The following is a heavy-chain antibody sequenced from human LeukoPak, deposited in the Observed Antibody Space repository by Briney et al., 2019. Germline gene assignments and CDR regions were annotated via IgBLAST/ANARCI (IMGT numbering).Heavy chain of an antibody. CDR3: ARKGRGLGELFNWFDP. V-gene: IGHV4-39*07. J-gene: IGHJ5*02. D-gene: IGHD3-10*01. CDR1: GGSISSSSYY. CDR2: IYYSGST. Sequence: SETLSLTCTVSGGSISSSSYYWGWIRQPPGTGLEWIGSIYYSGSTYYNPSLKSRVTISVDTSKNQFSLKLSSVTAAGTAVYYCARKGRGLGELFNWFDPWGQGTLATVSS.